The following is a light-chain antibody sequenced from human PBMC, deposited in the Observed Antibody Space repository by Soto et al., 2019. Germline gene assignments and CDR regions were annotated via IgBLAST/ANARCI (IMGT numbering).Light chain of an antibody. J-gene: IGLJ1*01. CDR2: NND. V-gene: IGLV1-44*01. Sequence: QSVLSQPPSTSWTPRPSVTNSFFGNSSTIGSNPVNWYQQGPGAAPKLLIYNNDKRPSGVPDRFSGSKSGTSASLTSRGLQSEDEADYYCAAWDDRLKTYVFGTGTKVTVL. CDR1: SSTIGSNP. CDR3: AAWDDRLKTYV.